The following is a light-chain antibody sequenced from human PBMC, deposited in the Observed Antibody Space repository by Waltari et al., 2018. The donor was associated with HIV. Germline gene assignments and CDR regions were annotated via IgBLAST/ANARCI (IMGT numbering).Light chain of an antibody. CDR1: SSDIGSYNR. CDR3: SSYTTSSTWV. Sequence: QSTLTQPPSVSGSLGQSVTIACSGTSSDIGSYNRVSWYQQPPGTAPKLIIYEVTNRPSGVAFRFSGSKSGNTASLTISVLQAEDEADYYCSSYTTSSTWVFGGGTQLTVL. CDR2: EVT. V-gene: IGLV2-18*02. J-gene: IGLJ3*02.